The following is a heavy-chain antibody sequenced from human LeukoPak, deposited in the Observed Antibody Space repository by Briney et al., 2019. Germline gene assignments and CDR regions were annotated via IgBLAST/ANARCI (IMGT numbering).Heavy chain of an antibody. CDR1: GFTASSNY. V-gene: IGHV3-53*01. Sequence: GGSLRLSCAASGFTASSNYMSWVRPAPGKGLEWVSAIYSGGSTYYADSVKGRCTISRDNAKNTLYLQMNSLRAEDTAVYYCARGPPYGDYYFDYWGQGTLVTVSS. CDR3: ARGPPYGDYYFDY. J-gene: IGHJ4*02. D-gene: IGHD4-17*01. CDR2: IYSGGST.